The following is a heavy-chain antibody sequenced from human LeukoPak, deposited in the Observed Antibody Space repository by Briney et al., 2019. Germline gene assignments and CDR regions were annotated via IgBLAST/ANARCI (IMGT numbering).Heavy chain of an antibody. D-gene: IGHD4-23*01. J-gene: IGHJ2*01. CDR2: ISYDGSNK. CDR3: ARDRGYGGNEYWYFDL. V-gene: IGHV3-30*05. CDR1: GFTFSSYS. Sequence: PGGSLRPSCAASGFTFSSYSMNWVRQAPGKGREWVAVISYDGSNKYYADSVKGRFTISRDNSKNTLYLQMNSLRAEDTAVYYCARDRGYGGNEYWYFDLWGRGTLVTVSS.